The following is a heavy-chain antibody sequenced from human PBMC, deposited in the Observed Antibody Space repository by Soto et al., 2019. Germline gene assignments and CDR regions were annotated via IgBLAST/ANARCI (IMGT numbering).Heavy chain of an antibody. CDR3: AARSGYYTSYYYMDV. CDR2: IVVGSGNT. J-gene: IGHJ6*03. V-gene: IGHV1-58*02. CDR1: GYTFTSYY. Sequence: GASVKVSCKASGYTFTSYYMHWVRQAPGQGLVWIGLIVVGSGNTNYARELHGRVTITRDMSTSAAYMELSSLRSEDTAIYYCAARSGYYTSYYYMDVWGEGTTVTVSS. D-gene: IGHD3-3*01.